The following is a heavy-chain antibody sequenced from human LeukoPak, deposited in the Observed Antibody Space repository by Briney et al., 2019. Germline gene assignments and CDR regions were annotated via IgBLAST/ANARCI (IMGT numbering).Heavy chain of an antibody. CDR1: GGTFSSYA. CDR2: IIPIFGTA. D-gene: IGHD2-2*02. CDR3: ARDQAECSSTSCYTHFDY. J-gene: IGHJ4*02. Sequence: SVKVSCKASGGTFSSYAISWVRQAPGQGLEWMGGIIPIFGTANYAQKLQGRVTITADESTSTAYMELSSLRSEDTAVYYCARDQAECSSTSCYTHFDYWGQGTLVTVSS. V-gene: IGHV1-69*13.